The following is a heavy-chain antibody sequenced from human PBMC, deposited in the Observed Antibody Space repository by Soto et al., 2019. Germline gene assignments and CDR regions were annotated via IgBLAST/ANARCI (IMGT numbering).Heavy chain of an antibody. Sequence: GGSLRLSCAASGFTFSSYAMSWVRQAPGKGLEWVSAISGSGGSTYYADSVKGRFTISRDNSKNTLYLQMNSLRAEDPAVYYCAKVDTATYYYYYMDVWGKGTTVTVS. CDR2: ISGSGGST. D-gene: IGHD5-18*01. CDR1: GFTFSSYA. V-gene: IGHV3-23*01. CDR3: AKVDTATYYYYYMDV. J-gene: IGHJ6*03.